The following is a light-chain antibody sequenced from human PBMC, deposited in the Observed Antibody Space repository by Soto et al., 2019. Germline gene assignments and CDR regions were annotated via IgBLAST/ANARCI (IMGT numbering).Light chain of an antibody. CDR2: EVS. V-gene: IGLV2-14*01. CDR1: SSDVGGYDY. Sequence: QSALTQPASVCGSPGQSITISCTGTSSDVGGYDYVSWYQLHPGKAPKLMVFEVSNRPSGVSYRFSGSKSGNTASLTISGLQAEDEADYFCSSYSISTAYLFGTGTKLTVL. J-gene: IGLJ1*01. CDR3: SSYSISTAYL.